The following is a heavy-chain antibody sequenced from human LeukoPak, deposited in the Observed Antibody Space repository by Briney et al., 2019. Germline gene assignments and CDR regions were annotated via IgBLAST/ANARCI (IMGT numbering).Heavy chain of an antibody. CDR3: ARARYETRIWPKSRYDYYHYMDV. CDR2: INAGNGNT. D-gene: IGHD3-3*01. J-gene: IGHJ6*03. CDR1: GYTFTSYT. Sequence: ASVKVSCKASGYTFTSYTIHWVRQAPGQRLEGMGWINAGNGNTKYSQEFQDRVTITRDTSASTAYMELRSLRSEDMAVYYCARARYETRIWPKSRYDYYHYMDVWGKGTTVTVSS. V-gene: IGHV1-3*03.